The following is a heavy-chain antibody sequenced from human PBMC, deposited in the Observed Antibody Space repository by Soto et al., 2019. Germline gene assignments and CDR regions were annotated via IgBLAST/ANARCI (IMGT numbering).Heavy chain of an antibody. D-gene: IGHD3-10*01. Sequence: ASVKVSCKASGYTFTSYDINWVRQATGQGLEWMGWMNPNSGNTGYAQKFQGRVTMTRNTSISTAYMELSSLRSEDTAVYYCARARLMVRGISYYYYYYMDVWGKGTTVTVSS. CDR3: ARARLMVRGISYYYYYYMDV. CDR1: GYTFTSYD. V-gene: IGHV1-8*01. J-gene: IGHJ6*03. CDR2: MNPNSGNT.